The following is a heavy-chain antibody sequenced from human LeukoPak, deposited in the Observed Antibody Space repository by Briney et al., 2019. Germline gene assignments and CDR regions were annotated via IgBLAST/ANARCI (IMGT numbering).Heavy chain of an antibody. CDR1: GYTFTGYY. CDR3: ATYCGGDCYYYSY. D-gene: IGHD2-21*02. Sequence: ASVKVSCKASGYTFTGYYMHWARQAPGQGLEWMGWINPNSGGTNYAQKFQGRVTMTRDTSISTAYMELRSLRSDDTAVYYCATYCGGDCYYYSYWGQGTLVTVSS. CDR2: INPNSGGT. J-gene: IGHJ4*02. V-gene: IGHV1-2*02.